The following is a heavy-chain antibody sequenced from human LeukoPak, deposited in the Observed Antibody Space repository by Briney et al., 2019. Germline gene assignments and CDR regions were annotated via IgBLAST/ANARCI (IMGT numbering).Heavy chain of an antibody. CDR3: VRSLAVDGTRAY. Sequence: EASVKVSCKASGYIFVTSDINWVRQAAGQGLEWMGWMNPLSGNTGYAQKFQGRVSMTRDTSTGTAYMELSSLRFEDSAVYYCVRSLAVDGTRAYWGQGTLVTVSS. J-gene: IGHJ4*02. D-gene: IGHD6-19*01. V-gene: IGHV1-8*01. CDR1: GYIFVTSD. CDR2: MNPLSGNT.